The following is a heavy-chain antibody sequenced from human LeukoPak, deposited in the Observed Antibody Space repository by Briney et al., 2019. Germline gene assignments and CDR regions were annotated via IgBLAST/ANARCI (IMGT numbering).Heavy chain of an antibody. CDR2: MYSGGST. V-gene: IGHV3-53*01. Sequence: GGSLRLSCAASGFIVSSNYMSWVRQVPGKGLEWVSVMYSGGSTYYADSVKGRFTISRDNSKNTLYLQMNSLRAEDTAVYYCARGLYYFDYWGQGTLVTVSS. CDR3: ARGLYYFDY. CDR1: GFIVSSNY. D-gene: IGHD3-10*01. J-gene: IGHJ4*02.